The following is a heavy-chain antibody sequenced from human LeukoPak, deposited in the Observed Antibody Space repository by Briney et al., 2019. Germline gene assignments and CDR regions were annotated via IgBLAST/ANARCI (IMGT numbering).Heavy chain of an antibody. CDR3: ARGPIAVAGTR. CDR1: GGTFSSYT. J-gene: IGHJ4*02. Sequence: SVKVSCXASGGTFSSYTISWVRQALGQGLEWMGRINPILGIANYAQKFQGRVTITADKSTSTAYMELSSLRSEDTAVYYCARGPIAVAGTRWGQGTLVTVSS. CDR2: INPILGIA. D-gene: IGHD6-19*01. V-gene: IGHV1-69*02.